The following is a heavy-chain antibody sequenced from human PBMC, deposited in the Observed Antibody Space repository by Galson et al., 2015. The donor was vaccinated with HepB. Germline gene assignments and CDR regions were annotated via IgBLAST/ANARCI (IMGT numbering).Heavy chain of an antibody. CDR2: ISSNGGST. CDR3: MGWAWQLEREFDY. D-gene: IGHD1-1*01. Sequence: SLRLSCAASGFTFSWYGMHWVRQAPGKGLEYVAVISSNGGSTHYEESVKGRFTISRNNSKNMLYFQMSSLRDEDTAVYYCMGWAWQLEREFDYWGQGIPVTVSS. V-gene: IGHV3-64D*06. CDR1: GFTFSWYG. J-gene: IGHJ4*02.